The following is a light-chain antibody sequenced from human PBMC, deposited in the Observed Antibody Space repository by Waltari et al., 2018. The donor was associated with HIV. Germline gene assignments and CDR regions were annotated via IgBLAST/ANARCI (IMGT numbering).Light chain of an antibody. J-gene: IGLJ1*01. CDR2: RNN. Sequence: QSVLTQPPSASGTPGQRVTISCSGSSSNIGSNYVYWYQQLPGTAPKLLIYRNNQRPSGVPDRFSGSKSGTSASLAISGLRSEDEADYYCAAWDDSLRVFGTGTKVTVL. CDR1: SSNIGSNY. V-gene: IGLV1-47*01. CDR3: AAWDDSLRV.